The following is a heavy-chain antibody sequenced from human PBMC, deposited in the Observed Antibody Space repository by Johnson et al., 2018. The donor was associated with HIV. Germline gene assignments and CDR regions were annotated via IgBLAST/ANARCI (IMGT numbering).Heavy chain of an antibody. V-gene: IGHV3-7*02. D-gene: IGHD5-24*01. CDR3: ARGRERGMFDI. CDR1: GFTFSSYW. J-gene: IGHJ3*02. Sequence: VQLVESGGGLVQPGGSLRLSCAASGFTFSSYWMSWVRQAPGKGLEWVANINEDGSEKYYVDSVKGRFTISRDNAKNSLYLQMNSLRAEDTAVYYCARGRERGMFDIWGQGTMVTVSS. CDR2: INEDGSEK.